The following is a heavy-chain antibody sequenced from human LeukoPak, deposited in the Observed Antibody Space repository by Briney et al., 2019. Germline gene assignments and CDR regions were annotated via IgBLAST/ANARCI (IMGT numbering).Heavy chain of an antibody. D-gene: IGHD6-19*01. CDR1: GFTFSSYG. J-gene: IGHJ4*02. V-gene: IGHV3-48*03. Sequence: GGSLRLSCAASGFTFSSYGMNWVRQAPGKGLGWVSYISSSVSNIYYADSVKGRFTISRDNAKNSLYLQMNSLRAEDTAVYYCASDGGYSSGYFDYWGQGTLVTVSS. CDR3: ASDGGYSSGYFDY. CDR2: ISSSVSNI.